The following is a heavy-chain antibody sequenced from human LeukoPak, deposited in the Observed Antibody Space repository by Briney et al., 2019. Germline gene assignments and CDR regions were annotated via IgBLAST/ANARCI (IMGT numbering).Heavy chain of an antibody. J-gene: IGHJ4*02. D-gene: IGHD3-10*01. V-gene: IGHV4-61*02. CDR2: FFTSGST. Sequence: PSETLSLTCTVSGGSISSGGFHWGWVRQPAGKGLEWIGRFFTSGSTNYNPSRKSRVTISVDTSKNQFSLRLSSVTAADTAVYYCARGAMVRALADWGQGTLVTVSS. CDR1: GGSISSGGFH. CDR3: ARGAMVRALAD.